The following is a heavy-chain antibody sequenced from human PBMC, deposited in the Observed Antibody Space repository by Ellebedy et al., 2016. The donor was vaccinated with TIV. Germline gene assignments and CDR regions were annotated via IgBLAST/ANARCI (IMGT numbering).Heavy chain of an antibody. Sequence: AASVKVSCKASGGTFSSYAISWVRQAPGQGLEWMGGIIPIFGTANYAQKFQGRVTITADESTSTAYMELRSLRSDDTAVYYCARVSLSIAAAGLDYWGQGTLVTVSS. CDR2: IIPIFGTA. J-gene: IGHJ4*02. D-gene: IGHD6-13*01. CDR3: ARVSLSIAAAGLDY. CDR1: GGTFSSYA. V-gene: IGHV1-69*13.